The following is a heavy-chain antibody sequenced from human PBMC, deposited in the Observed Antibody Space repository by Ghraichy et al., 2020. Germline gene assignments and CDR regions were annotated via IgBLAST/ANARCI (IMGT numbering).Heavy chain of an antibody. J-gene: IGHJ6*01. CDR1: GGSFSSCNYY. V-gene: IGHV4-39*01. CDR3: ARAHWGGYMYYYGMDG. D-gene: IGHD3-3*01. Sequence: SETLSLTCTVSGGSFSSCNYYWSWIRQPPGMGLEWIMSIYYSGRAYYNPSLKSRVTISVDTSANQFSLRLSSVTAADTGIFYCARAHWGGYMYYYGMDGWGEGTTVTVHS. CDR2: IYYSGRA.